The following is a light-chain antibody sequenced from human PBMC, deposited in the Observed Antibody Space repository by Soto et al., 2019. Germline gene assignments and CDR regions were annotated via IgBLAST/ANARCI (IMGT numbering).Light chain of an antibody. V-gene: IGLV1-51*01. J-gene: IGLJ1*01. CDR2: DDN. CDR1: SSNIGIND. Sequence: QSVLTQTPSASGTPGQRVTMSCSGSSSNIGINDVHWYRQLSGAAPQILIYDDNKRPSGIPDRFSGSKSGTSATLGITGFQTGDEADYYCGSWDSSLSAYVFGTGTKLTVL. CDR3: GSWDSSLSAYV.